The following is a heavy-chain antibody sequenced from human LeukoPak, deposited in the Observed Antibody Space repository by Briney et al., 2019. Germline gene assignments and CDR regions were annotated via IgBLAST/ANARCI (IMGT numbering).Heavy chain of an antibody. J-gene: IGHJ6*02. V-gene: IGHV1-2*02. CDR2: INPNSGGT. D-gene: IGHD1-26*01. CDR3: ARLVGATDYYYYGMDV. CDR1: GYTFTGYY. Sequence: ASVKVSCKASGYTFTGYYMHWVRQAPGQGLEWMGWINPNSGGTNYAQKFQGRVTMTRDTSIGTAYMELSRLRSDDTAVYYCARLVGATDYYYYGMDVWGQGTTVTVSS.